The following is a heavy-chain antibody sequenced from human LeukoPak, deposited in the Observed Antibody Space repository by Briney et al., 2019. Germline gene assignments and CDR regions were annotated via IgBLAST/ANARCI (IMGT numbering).Heavy chain of an antibody. CDR3: ARDLDDYGGNSGAFDI. J-gene: IGHJ3*02. Sequence: SQTLSLTCAVSGGSISSGGYSWSWIRQPPGKGLEWIGYIYHSGSTYYNPSLKNRVTISVDRSKNQFSLKLSSVTAADTAVYYCARDLDDYGGNSGAFDIWGQGTMVTVSS. CDR1: GGSISSGGYS. V-gene: IGHV4-30-2*01. D-gene: IGHD4-23*01. CDR2: IYHSGST.